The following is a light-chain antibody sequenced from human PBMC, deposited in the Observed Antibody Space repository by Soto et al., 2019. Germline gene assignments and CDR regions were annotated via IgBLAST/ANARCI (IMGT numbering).Light chain of an antibody. CDR2: GAS. CDR3: QQYNDGPQT. J-gene: IGKJ1*01. CDR1: HSVSSN. Sequence: ETVMTQSPATLSVSPGERATLSCWASHSVSSNLAWYQQKPGQAPRLLIYGASTRATGIPARFSGSGSGTEFTLIISSLQSEDFAVYYCQQYNDGPQTFGQGTKVEIK. V-gene: IGKV3-15*01.